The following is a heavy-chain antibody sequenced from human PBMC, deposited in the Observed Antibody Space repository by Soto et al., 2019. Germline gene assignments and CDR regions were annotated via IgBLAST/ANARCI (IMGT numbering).Heavy chain of an antibody. CDR2: IWHDGSGY. CDR3: ARRPLAPPPRGAAAARGAMDV. Sequence: VQFVESGGGVVQPGRSLRLSCAASGFTFNNSGMHWVRQEPAKGLERVSVIWHDGSGYYYANSRKGRFTISRDKSKITLSLEMRSVRAADTAVYYCARRPLAPPPRGAAAARGAMDVGGPGTTVNVSS. D-gene: IGHD6-13*01. CDR1: GFTFNNSG. J-gene: IGHJ6*02. V-gene: IGHV3-33*01.